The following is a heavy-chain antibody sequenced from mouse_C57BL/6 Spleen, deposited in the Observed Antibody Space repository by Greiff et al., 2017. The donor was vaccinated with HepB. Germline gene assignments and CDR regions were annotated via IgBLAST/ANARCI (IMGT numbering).Heavy chain of an antibody. D-gene: IGHD2-2*01. V-gene: IGHV5-17*01. CDR1: GFTFSDYG. Sequence: DVKLVESGGGLVKPGGSLKLSCAASGFTFSDYGMHWVRQAPEKGLEWVAYISSGSSTIYYADTVKGRFTISRDNAKNTLFLQMTSLRSEDTAMYYCARKMVTTFYYAMDYWGQGTSVTVSS. CDR2: ISSGSSTI. J-gene: IGHJ4*01. CDR3: ARKMVTTFYYAMDY.